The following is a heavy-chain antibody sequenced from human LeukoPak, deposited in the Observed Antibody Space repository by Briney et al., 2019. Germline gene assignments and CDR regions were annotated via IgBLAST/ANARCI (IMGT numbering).Heavy chain of an antibody. D-gene: IGHD6-13*01. V-gene: IGHV1-24*01. Sequence: ASVKVSCKVSGYTLTELSMHWVRQAPGKGLEWMGGFDPEDGETIYAQKFQGRVTMTRNTSISTAYMELSSLRSEDTAVYYCARARSSNWSGGPYYFDYWGQGTLVTVSS. CDR3: ARARSSNWSGGPYYFDY. CDR2: FDPEDGET. J-gene: IGHJ4*02. CDR1: GYTLTELS.